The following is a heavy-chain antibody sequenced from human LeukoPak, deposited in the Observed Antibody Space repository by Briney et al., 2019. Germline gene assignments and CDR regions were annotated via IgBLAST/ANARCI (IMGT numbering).Heavy chain of an antibody. CDR2: IYYSGST. V-gene: IGHV4-39*01. D-gene: IGHD3-22*01. Sequence: SETLSLTCTVSGGSISSSSYYWGWIRQPPGKGLEWIGSIYYSGSTYYNPSLKSRVTISVDTSKNQFSLKLSSVTAADTAVYYCARHSIPRHSSGYYLPFDYWGQGTLVTVSS. CDR1: GGSISSSSYY. CDR3: ARHSIPRHSSGYYLPFDY. J-gene: IGHJ4*02.